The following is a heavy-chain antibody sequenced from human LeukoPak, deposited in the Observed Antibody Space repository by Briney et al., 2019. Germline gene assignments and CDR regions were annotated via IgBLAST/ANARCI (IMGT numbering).Heavy chain of an antibody. CDR3: VFNWNYVGMAVYYFDY. Sequence: GGSLRLSCAASGFTFSSYWMSWVRQAPGKGLEWVANIKQDGSEKYYVDSVKGRFTISRDNAKNSLYLQMSSLRAEDTAVYYCVFNWNYVGMAVYYFDYWGQGTLVTVSS. CDR2: IKQDGSEK. D-gene: IGHD1-7*01. V-gene: IGHV3-7*01. CDR1: GFTFSSYW. J-gene: IGHJ4*02.